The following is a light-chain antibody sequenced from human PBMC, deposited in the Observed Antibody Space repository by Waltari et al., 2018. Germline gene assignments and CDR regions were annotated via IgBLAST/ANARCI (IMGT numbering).Light chain of an antibody. J-gene: IGLJ2*01. CDR2: EGS. Sequence: QSALTQPASVSGSPGQSITIPCTGTSSDVGRYNLVSWSQQHPGKAPKLMIYEGSKRPSGVSNRFSGSKSGNTASLTISGLQAEDEADYYCCSYAGSSTFRVVFGGGTKLTVL. CDR3: CSYAGSSTFRVV. V-gene: IGLV2-23*03. CDR1: SSDVGRYNL.